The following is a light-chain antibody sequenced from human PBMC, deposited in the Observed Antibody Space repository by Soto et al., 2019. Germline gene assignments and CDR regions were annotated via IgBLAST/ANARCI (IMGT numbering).Light chain of an antibody. CDR2: NAS. CDR1: QEINNC. Sequence: DTQMTQRPSSLTASVGDSDTITSQGSQEINNCLNWYHQKPGKAPKLLIYNASNMETGVPSRFSGSGSGTHFTFTISSLQPEDTATNYCQQYDNLPLTFGPGTKVDIK. CDR3: QQYDNLPLT. J-gene: IGKJ3*01. V-gene: IGKV1-33*01.